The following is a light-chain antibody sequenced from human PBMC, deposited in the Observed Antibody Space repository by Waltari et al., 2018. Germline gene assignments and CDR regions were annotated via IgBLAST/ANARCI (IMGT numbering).Light chain of an antibody. CDR1: SGHSTNI. CDR2: VNGEGSH. J-gene: IGLJ3*02. CDR3: RTGVHGTWV. V-gene: IGLV4-69*01. Sequence: QLVLTQSPSASASLGASVKLTCTLDSGHSTNIIAWHQQQPQKGPRYLVKVNGEGSHSKGDDLPVRFSASSSSSGTERYLTISSVQSEDEADYYCRTGVHGTWVFGGGTKLTVL.